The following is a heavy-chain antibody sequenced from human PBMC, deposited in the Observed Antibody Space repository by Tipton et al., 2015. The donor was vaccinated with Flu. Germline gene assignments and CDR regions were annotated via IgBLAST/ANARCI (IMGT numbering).Heavy chain of an antibody. Sequence: SLRLSCAVSGGSISSSNWWSWVRQPPGKGLEWIGEIYHSGGTNYNPSLKSRVTISVDKSKNQFSLKLSSVTAADTAVYYCASWLSSSWYSSYFDYWGQGTLVTVSS. CDR2: IYHSGGT. D-gene: IGHD6-13*01. V-gene: IGHV4-4*02. J-gene: IGHJ4*02. CDR3: ASWLSSSWYSSYFDY. CDR1: GGSISSSNW.